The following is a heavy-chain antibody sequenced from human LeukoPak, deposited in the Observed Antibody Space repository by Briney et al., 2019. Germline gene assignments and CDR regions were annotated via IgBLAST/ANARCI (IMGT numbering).Heavy chain of an antibody. CDR1: GFTFSSYW. V-gene: IGHV3-74*01. Sequence: GGSLRLSCAASGFTFSSYWMRWVRHAPGKGLVWVSRINRDGSTTNYADSVKGRFTTSRDNAKNTLYLQMNSLRAEDTAVYYCTREQDREASATVVGDYWGQGTLVTVSS. J-gene: IGHJ4*02. CDR2: INRDGSTT. CDR3: TREQDREASATVVGDY. D-gene: IGHD4-23*01.